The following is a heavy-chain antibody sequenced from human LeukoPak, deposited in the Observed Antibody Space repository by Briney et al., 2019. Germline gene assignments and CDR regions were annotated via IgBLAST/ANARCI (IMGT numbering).Heavy chain of an antibody. Sequence: SETLSLTCAVSGGSISSGGYSWSWIRQPPGKGLEGIGYIYHSGSTYYNPSLKSRVTISVDRSKNQFSLKLSSVTAADTAVYYCARGRVPAAIHGMDVWGKGTTVTVSS. D-gene: IGHD2-2*01. CDR2: IYHSGST. CDR3: ARGRVPAAIHGMDV. CDR1: GGSISSGGYS. V-gene: IGHV4-30-2*01. J-gene: IGHJ6*04.